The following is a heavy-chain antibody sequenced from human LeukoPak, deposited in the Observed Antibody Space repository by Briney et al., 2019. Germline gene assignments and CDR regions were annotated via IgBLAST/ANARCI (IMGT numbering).Heavy chain of an antibody. CDR2: IIPIFGTA. V-gene: IGHV1-69*05. J-gene: IGHJ4*02. Sequence: SVKVSCKASGGIFSSYAISWVRQAPGQGLEWMGRIIPIFGTANYAQKFQGRVTITTDESTSTAYMELSSLRSEDTAVYYCARGGTGTTSDYWGQGTLVTVSS. CDR1: GGIFSSYA. D-gene: IGHD1-7*01. CDR3: ARGGTGTTSDY.